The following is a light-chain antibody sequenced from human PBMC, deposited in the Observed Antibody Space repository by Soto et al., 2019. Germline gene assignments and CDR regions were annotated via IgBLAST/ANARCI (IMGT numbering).Light chain of an antibody. J-gene: IGLJ3*02. CDR2: KDS. V-gene: IGLV3-25*03. Sequence: SYELTQPPSVSVSPGQTARITCSGDALPKQYAYWYQQKPGQAPVVVIYKDSERSSGSPERFSGSSSGTTVTLTISGDQAEDEADYYCQSAERVFGGGTKVTVL. CDR1: ALPKQY. CDR3: QSAERV.